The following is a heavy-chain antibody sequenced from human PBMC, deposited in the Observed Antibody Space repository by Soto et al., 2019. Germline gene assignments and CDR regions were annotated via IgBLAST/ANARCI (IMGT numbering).Heavy chain of an antibody. J-gene: IGHJ6*03. V-gene: IGHV4-59*08. CDR3: ATRSADYDFWSGYYSYYYYMAV. Sequence: SEXLSXXXXXSGXXISSXXXXXXXXPPXXXXXXXVYIYYSGSTNYTPPLKSRVTISVDTSKNHFSLKLSSVTAADPAVYYCATRSADYDFWSGYYSYYYYMAVWGKGTTVTVSS. CDR1: GXXISSXX. D-gene: IGHD3-3*01. CDR2: IYYSGST.